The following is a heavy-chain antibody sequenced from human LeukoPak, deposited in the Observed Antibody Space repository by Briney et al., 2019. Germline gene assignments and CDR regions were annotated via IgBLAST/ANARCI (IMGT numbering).Heavy chain of an antibody. V-gene: IGHV3-30*18. J-gene: IGHJ4*02. CDR3: AKDSLKYSWFGELLSPPPHFDY. Sequence: GRSLRLSCAASGFTFSSYGMHWVRQAPGKGLEWVAVISYDGSNKYYADSVKGRFTISRDNSKNTLYLQMNSLRAEDTAVYYCAKDSLKYSWFGELLSPPPHFDYWGQGTLVTVSS. D-gene: IGHD3-10*01. CDR1: GFTFSSYG. CDR2: ISYDGSNK.